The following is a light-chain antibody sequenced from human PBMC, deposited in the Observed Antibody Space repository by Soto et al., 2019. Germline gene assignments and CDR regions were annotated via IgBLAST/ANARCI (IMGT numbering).Light chain of an antibody. CDR1: QSVANSY. J-gene: IGKJ4*01. CDR3: QQYNNWPPAT. V-gene: IGKV3-20*01. Sequence: EIILTQSPGTLSLSPGERATLSCRASQSVANSYLAWYQQKPGQAPRLLIYGASSRATGIPDRFSGSGSGTEFTLTISSLQSEDFAVYYCQQYNNWPPATFGGGTKVDIK. CDR2: GAS.